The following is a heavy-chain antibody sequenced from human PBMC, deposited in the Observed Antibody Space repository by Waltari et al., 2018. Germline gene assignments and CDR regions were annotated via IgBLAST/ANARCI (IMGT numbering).Heavy chain of an antibody. V-gene: IGHV3-33*01. D-gene: IGHD3-3*01. J-gene: IGHJ4*02. CDR3: ARGSATFGWSGLK. CDR2: IRNDGSYT. Sequence: VQLVESGGGVVPPGTSLRLSCVASGFSFNLFGMHWVRQAPGQGGGALRVKGKGREWVAYIRNDGSYTSDADSVKGRFTISRDNSKNTLQVQMTSLRGEDTSVYYCARGSATFGWSGLKWGQGTLVTVSP. CDR1: GFSFNLFG.